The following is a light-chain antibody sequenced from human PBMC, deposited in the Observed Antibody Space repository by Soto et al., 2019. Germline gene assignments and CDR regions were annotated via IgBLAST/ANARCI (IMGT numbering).Light chain of an antibody. CDR1: QSLSSLY. CDR3: QQRKT. Sequence: EIVLTQSPGSLSLSPGERATLSCRASQSLSSLYLAWYQQKPGQPPRLLIYGASSRATGIPDRFTGSGSGTDFTLTISRLEPEDFADYYCQQRKTFGQGTKVEVK. J-gene: IGKJ1*01. V-gene: IGKV3D-20*02. CDR2: GAS.